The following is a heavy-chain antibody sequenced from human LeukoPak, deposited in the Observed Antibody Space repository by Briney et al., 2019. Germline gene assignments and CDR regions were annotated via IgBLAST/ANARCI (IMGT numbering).Heavy chain of an antibody. CDR3: ARLPKYDFWSGYYWFDP. D-gene: IGHD3-3*01. CDR1: GGSISSYY. V-gene: IGHV4-59*01. J-gene: IGHJ5*02. Sequence: SETLSLTCTVSGGSISSYYWSWIRQPPGKGLEWIGYIYYSGSTNYNPSLKSRVTISVDTSKNQFSLKLSSVTAADTAVYYCARLPKYDFWSGYYWFDPWGQGTLVTVSS. CDR2: IYYSGST.